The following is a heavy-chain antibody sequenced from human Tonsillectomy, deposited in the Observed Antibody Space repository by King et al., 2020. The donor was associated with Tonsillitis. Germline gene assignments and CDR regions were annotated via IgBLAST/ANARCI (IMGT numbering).Heavy chain of an antibody. D-gene: IGHD1-7*01. J-gene: IGHJ5*02. Sequence: QLVQSGGGVVQPGGSLRLSCTASGFTFSNSWMGWVRQAPGKGLEWVANIKKDGTTKYYVGSARGRFTISRDNTKSSLYLQMSSLRADDTALYYCARHGDWNFDPWGQGTLVTVSS. CDR3: ARHGDWNFDP. CDR1: GFTFSNSW. CDR2: IKKDGTTK. V-gene: IGHV3-7*01.